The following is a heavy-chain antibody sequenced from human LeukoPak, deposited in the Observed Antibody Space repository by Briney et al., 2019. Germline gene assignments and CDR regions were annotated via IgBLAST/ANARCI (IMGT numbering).Heavy chain of an antibody. CDR2: MYYSGIS. V-gene: IGHV4-59*12. J-gene: IGHJ3*02. CDR3: ARALAGTRDVFDI. Sequence: SETLSLTCSISGGSISTYYWNWLRQSPRKGLEWIAYMYYSGISKYNPSLESRATMSVDTSKNHFSLRLSSVTAADTAVYYCARALAGTRDVFDIWDQGTLVTVSS. D-gene: IGHD6-19*01. CDR1: GGSISTYY.